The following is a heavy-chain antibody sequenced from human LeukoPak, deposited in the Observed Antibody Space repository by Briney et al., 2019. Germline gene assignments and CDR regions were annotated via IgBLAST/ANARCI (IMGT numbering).Heavy chain of an antibody. Sequence: GASVTVSCKASGYTLTGYYMHWVRQAPGQGLEWMGWINPNSGGTNYAQKFQGRVTMTRDTSISTAYMELSRLRSDDTAVYYCARAEDYDFWSGSLYYFDYWGQGTLVTVSS. CDR2: INPNSGGT. CDR3: ARAEDYDFWSGSLYYFDY. J-gene: IGHJ4*02. D-gene: IGHD3-3*01. V-gene: IGHV1-2*02. CDR1: GYTLTGYY.